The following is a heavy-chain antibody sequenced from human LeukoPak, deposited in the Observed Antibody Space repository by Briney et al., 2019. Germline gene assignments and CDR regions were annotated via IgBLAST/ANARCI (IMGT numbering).Heavy chain of an antibody. V-gene: IGHV4-39*01. CDR2: IYYTGST. CDR1: GDSISSSTYY. Sequence: SETLSLTCVVSGDSISSSTYYWGWIRQPPGKGLEWIGSIYYTGSTYYNPSLKSRVTISVDTSKNQLSLTLTSVTAADTAVYYCAKHKNSGVATSYYFGYWGQGTLVTVSS. CDR3: AKHKNSGVATSYYFGY. J-gene: IGHJ4*02. D-gene: IGHD5-12*01.